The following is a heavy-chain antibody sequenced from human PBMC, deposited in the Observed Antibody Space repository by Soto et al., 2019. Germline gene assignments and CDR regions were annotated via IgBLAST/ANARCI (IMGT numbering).Heavy chain of an antibody. J-gene: IGHJ6*04. Sequence: PSETLSLTSTVAVGSIGVSNYFWGWSRQSPGTDREWLGTIYSSGSTYYNPSLKSRITMPLDTSKNQFTLKLGSVTAADTAVYYCTRRRFGVRGVTNMDVWGTGTTVTVSS. CDR1: VGSIGVSNYF. D-gene: IGHD3-10*01. V-gene: IGHV4-39*01. CDR3: TRRRFGVRGVTNMDV. CDR2: IYSSGST.